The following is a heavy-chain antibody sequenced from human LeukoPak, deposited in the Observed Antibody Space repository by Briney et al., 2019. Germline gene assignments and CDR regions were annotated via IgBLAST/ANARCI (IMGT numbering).Heavy chain of an antibody. CDR2: IWYDGSNK. Sequence: GGSLRLSCAASGFTFSSYGMHWVRRAPGKGLEWVAVIWYDGSNKYYADSVKGRFTISRDNSKNTLYLQMNSLRAEDTAVYYCARVGAYDSSGYYPPQDYWGQGTLVTVSS. J-gene: IGHJ4*02. CDR3: ARVGAYDSSGYYPPQDY. CDR1: GFTFSSYG. V-gene: IGHV3-33*01. D-gene: IGHD3-22*01.